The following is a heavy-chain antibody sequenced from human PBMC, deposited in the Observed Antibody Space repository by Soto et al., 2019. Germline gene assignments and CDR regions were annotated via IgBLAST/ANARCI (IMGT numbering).Heavy chain of an antibody. V-gene: IGHV3-21*02. Sequence: DVQLVESGGGLVKPGGSLRLSCVASGFTFTSYSMLWVRQPPGKGLEWVSSISSDNNYIYYADSVKGRFTISRDNAKNSLYLKMISLRAEDTAVYYCARGRTCTGATCYGGGDYWGQGTLVTVSS. CDR1: GFTFTSYS. CDR3: ARGRTCTGATCYGGGDY. CDR2: ISSDNNYI. D-gene: IGHD2-15*01. J-gene: IGHJ4*02.